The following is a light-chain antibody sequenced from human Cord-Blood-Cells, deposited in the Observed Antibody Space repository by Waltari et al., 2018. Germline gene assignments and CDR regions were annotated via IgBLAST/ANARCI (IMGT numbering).Light chain of an antibody. CDR2: DVI. CDR1: SSDVGGYNY. V-gene: IGLV2-14*01. J-gene: IGLJ2*01. CDR3: SSYTSSSTDVV. Sequence: QSALTQPASVSGSPGQSITISCTGTSSDVGGYNYVSWYQQHPGKSPNLMIYDVINRPSGVSNRFSGSKSGNTASLTISGLQAEDEADYYCSSYTSSSTDVVFGGGTKLTVL.